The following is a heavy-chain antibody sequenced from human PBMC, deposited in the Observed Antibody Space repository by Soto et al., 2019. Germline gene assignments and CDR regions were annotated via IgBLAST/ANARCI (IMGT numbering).Heavy chain of an antibody. CDR2: IYWNDDK. D-gene: IGHD2-2*01. V-gene: IGHV2-5*01. J-gene: IGHJ5*02. CDR1: GFSLSTSGVG. CDR3: ALEDIVVGPAATYNWFDP. Sequence: SGPTLVNPTQTLTLTCTFSGFSLSTSGVGVGWIRQPPGKALEWLALIYWNDDKRYSPSLKSRLTITKDTSKNQVVLTMTNMDPVDTATYYCALEDIVVGPAATYNWFDPWGQGTLVTVSS.